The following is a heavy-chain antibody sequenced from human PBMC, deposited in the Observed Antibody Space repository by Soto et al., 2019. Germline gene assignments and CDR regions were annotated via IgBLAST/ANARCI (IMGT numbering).Heavy chain of an antibody. Sequence: QGQLVQSGAEVKKPGASVKVSCKTSGYIFTTYAMHWVRQAPGQSLEWMGWINTGNGNPRYSQKFQGRVTITRDTSANTVYMELSSLRPEDTAVYYCARDAYYGSKSPFDYWGQGTLVTVSS. CDR3: ARDAYYGSKSPFDY. J-gene: IGHJ4*02. V-gene: IGHV1-3*04. CDR1: GYIFTTYA. CDR2: INTGNGNP. D-gene: IGHD3-10*01.